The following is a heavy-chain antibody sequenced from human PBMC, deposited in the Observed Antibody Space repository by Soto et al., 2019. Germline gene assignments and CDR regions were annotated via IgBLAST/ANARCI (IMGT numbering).Heavy chain of an antibody. D-gene: IGHD3-22*01. CDR3: ARPEGFGYYYGSSGYYIRVEGAFDI. V-gene: IGHV3-23*01. J-gene: IGHJ3*02. Sequence: PWLSLRLSCSASVFTCSSYAMSWVRQAPGKGLEWVSAISGSGGSTYYADSVKGRFTISRDNSKNTLYLQMNSLRAEDTAVYYCARPEGFGYYYGSSGYYIRVEGAFDIWGQGTMVTVSS. CDR1: VFTCSSYA. CDR2: ISGSGGST.